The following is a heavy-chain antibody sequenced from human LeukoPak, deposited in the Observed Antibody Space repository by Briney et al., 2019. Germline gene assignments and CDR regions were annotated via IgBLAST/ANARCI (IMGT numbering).Heavy chain of an antibody. D-gene: IGHD5-18*01. CDR2: IYYSGST. V-gene: IGHV4-61*08. Sequence: PSETLSLTCTVSGGSISSGGYYWSWIRQHPGKGLEWIGYIYYSGSTNYNPSLKSRVTISVDTSKNQFSLKLSSVTAADTAVYYCARGVALWAQNWGQGTLVTVSS. J-gene: IGHJ4*02. CDR1: GGSISSGGYY. CDR3: ARGVALWAQN.